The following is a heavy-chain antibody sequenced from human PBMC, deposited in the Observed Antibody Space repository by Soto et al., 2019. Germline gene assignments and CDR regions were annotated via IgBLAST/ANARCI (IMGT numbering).Heavy chain of an antibody. CDR1: GFTFSSYA. J-gene: IGHJ4*02. Sequence: QVQLVESGGGVVQPGRSLRLSCAASGFTFSSYAMHWVRQAPGKGLEWVAVISYDGSNKYYADSVKGRFTISRDNSKNTLYLQMNSLRAEDTAVYYCEREYSSGWYRYFDYWGQGTLVTVSS. CDR2: ISYDGSNK. D-gene: IGHD6-19*01. V-gene: IGHV3-30-3*01. CDR3: EREYSSGWYRYFDY.